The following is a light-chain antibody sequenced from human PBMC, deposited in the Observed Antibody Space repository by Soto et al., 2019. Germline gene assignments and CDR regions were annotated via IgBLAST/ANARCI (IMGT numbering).Light chain of an antibody. Sequence: QSVLTQPASVSGSPGQSITISCTGTSRDIGGDNCVSWYHQHPGKAPKLLIYEDSNRPSGVSDRFSGSKSGNTASLTISGVQAEDEADYYCGTFRSGTSLFGTGTKVTVL. V-gene: IGLV2-14*01. CDR1: SRDIGGDNC. CDR3: GTFRSGTSL. J-gene: IGLJ1*01. CDR2: EDS.